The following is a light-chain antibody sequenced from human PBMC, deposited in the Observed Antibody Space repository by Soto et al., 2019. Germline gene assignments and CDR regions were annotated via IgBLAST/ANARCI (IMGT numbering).Light chain of an antibody. CDR2: AAS. CDR3: QKYFSAPWT. V-gene: IGKV1-27*01. J-gene: IGKJ1*01. Sequence: GGRVTITCRASQAIRNSLAWYQQKPGEVPKLLMYAASTLQSGVPSRFSGSGSGTDFTLTISSLQPEDVATYYCQKYFSAPWTFGKGTKADIK. CDR1: QAIRNS.